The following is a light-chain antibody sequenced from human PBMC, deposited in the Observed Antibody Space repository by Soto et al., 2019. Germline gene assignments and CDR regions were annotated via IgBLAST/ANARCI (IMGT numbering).Light chain of an antibody. Sequence: DIQMTQSPSSLSASVGDRVTLTCRASQVIANNLGWYQQKPGKAPKRLIFAASTLEGGVPSRFSGSGSATEFTLTLIILQPEDFATYYCLQHHTYPFTFGQGTKVEI. J-gene: IGKJ2*01. CDR3: LQHHTYPFT. V-gene: IGKV1-17*01. CDR2: AAS. CDR1: QVIANN.